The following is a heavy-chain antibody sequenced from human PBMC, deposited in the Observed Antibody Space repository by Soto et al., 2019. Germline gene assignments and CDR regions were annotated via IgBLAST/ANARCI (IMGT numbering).Heavy chain of an antibody. CDR3: ARVDTAMAHYWYFDL. CDR2: ISSSSSTI. CDR1: GFTFSSYS. V-gene: IGHV3-48*02. Sequence: LRLSCAASGFTFSSYSMNWVRQAPGKGLEWVSYISSSSSTIYYADSVKGRFTISRDNAKNSLYLQMNSLRDEDTAVYYCARVDTAMAHYWYFDLWGRGTLVTVSS. D-gene: IGHD5-18*01. J-gene: IGHJ2*01.